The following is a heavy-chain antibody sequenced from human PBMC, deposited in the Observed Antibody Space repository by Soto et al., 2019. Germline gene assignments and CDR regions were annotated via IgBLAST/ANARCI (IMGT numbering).Heavy chain of an antibody. J-gene: IGHJ5*02. Sequence: ASVKVSCKASGYTLTSYDINWVRQATGQGLEWMGWMNPNSGNTGYAQKFQGRVTMTRNTSISTAYMELSSLRSEDTAVYYCATIGYCSGGSCRTLSGFDPWGQGTLVTVSS. CDR2: MNPNSGNT. CDR1: GYTLTSYD. V-gene: IGHV1-8*01. D-gene: IGHD2-15*01. CDR3: ATIGYCSGGSCRTLSGFDP.